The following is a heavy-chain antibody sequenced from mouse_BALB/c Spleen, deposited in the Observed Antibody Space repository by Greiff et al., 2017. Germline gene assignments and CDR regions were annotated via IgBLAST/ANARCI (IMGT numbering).Heavy chain of an antibody. CDR3: LGNYGNYGAMDY. D-gene: IGHD2-1*01. Sequence: QVQLQQPGAELVKPGASVKLSCKASGYTFTSYWMHWVKQRPGQGLEWIGEINPSNGRTNYNEKFKSKATLTVDKSSSTAYMQLSSLTSEDSAVYYCLGNYGNYGAMDYGGQGTSVTVSS. CDR1: GYTFTSYW. CDR2: INPSNGRT. V-gene: IGHV1S81*02. J-gene: IGHJ4*01.